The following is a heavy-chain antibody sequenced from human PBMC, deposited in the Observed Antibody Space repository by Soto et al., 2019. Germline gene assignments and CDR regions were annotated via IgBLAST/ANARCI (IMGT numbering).Heavy chain of an antibody. CDR3: ASRNTGGFDY. D-gene: IGHD2-2*02. Sequence: HPGGSLRLSCAASGFTFSSYEVNWVRQAPGKGLEWVSYISSSGSTIYYADSVKGRFTISRDNAKNSLYLQMNSLRVEDTAVYYCASRNTGGFDYWGQGTLVTVSS. J-gene: IGHJ4*02. CDR1: GFTFSSYE. CDR2: ISSSGSTI. V-gene: IGHV3-48*03.